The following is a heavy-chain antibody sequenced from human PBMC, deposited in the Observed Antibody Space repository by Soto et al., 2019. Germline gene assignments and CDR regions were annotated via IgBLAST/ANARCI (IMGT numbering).Heavy chain of an antibody. D-gene: IGHD5-18*01. V-gene: IGHV1-18*01. CDR3: ARDGVDTATGYYSSMDV. J-gene: IGHJ6*02. CDR1: GYTFTSYG. CDR2: ISAYNGNT. Sequence: GASVKVSCKASGYTFTSYGISWVRQAPGQGLEWMGWISAYNGNTNYAQKLQGRVTMTTDTSTSTAYMELRSLRSDDTAVYYCARDGVDTATGYYSSMDVWGQGTTGTGS.